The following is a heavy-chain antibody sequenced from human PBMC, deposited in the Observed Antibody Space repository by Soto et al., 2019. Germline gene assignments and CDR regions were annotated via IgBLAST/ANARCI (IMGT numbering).Heavy chain of an antibody. V-gene: IGHV4-4*02. Sequence: QVQLQASGPGLVKPSGTLSLTCAVSGGSISGSNWWGWVRQTPGKGLEWIGEIYHSGNTNYNPSLKSRGTIAVDKSKNQFSLRLTSVTAADTAVYYCAKGVRYSSSLYWGYWGQGTLVTVSS. CDR2: IYHSGNT. D-gene: IGHD6-13*01. CDR3: AKGVRYSSSLYWGY. CDR1: GGSISGSNW. J-gene: IGHJ4*02.